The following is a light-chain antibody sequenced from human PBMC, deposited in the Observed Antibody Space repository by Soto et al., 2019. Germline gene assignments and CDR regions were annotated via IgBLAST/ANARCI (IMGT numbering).Light chain of an antibody. J-gene: IGKJ2*01. CDR2: SAS. CDR3: QPYKEVPFT. Sequence: ETVMTQSPATLSVSPGERATLSCRASETLGNNLAWYQQRPGQAPSLLIYSASTRATGVPARFSGSGSGTEFTLTISSLQFEDFALYYCQPYKEVPFTFGQGSNLEIK. CDR1: ETLGNN. V-gene: IGKV3-15*01.